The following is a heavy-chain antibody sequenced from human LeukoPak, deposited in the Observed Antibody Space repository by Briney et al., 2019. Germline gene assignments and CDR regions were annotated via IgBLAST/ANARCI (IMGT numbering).Heavy chain of an antibody. J-gene: IGHJ4*02. CDR3: ARDRPIAAAGTTYFDY. Sequence: SEALSLTCTVSGGSISSYYWSWIRQPAGKGLEWIGRIYTSGSTNYNPSLKSRVTMSVDTSKNQFSLKLSSVTAADTTVYYCARDRPIAAAGTTYFDYWGQGTLVTVSS. CDR1: GGSISSYY. V-gene: IGHV4-4*07. CDR2: IYTSGST. D-gene: IGHD6-13*01.